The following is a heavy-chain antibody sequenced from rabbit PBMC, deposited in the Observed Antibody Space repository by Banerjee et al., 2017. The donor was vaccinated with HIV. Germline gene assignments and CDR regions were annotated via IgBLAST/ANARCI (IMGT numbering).Heavy chain of an antibody. CDR2: IYTGDGNT. Sequence: QEQLVESGGGLVTLGGSLKLSCKASGIDFSSYGISWVRQAPGKGLEWIACIYTGDGNTYYANWAKGRFTTSKTSSTTVTLQMTSLTAADTATYFCARKIDSDDYTDLWGQGTLVTVS. CDR3: ARKIDSDDYTDL. CDR1: GIDFSSYG. J-gene: IGHJ4*01. D-gene: IGHD1-1*01. V-gene: IGHV1S45*01.